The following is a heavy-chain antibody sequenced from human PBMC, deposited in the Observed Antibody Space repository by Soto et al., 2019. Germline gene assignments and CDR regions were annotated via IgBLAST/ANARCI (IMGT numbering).Heavy chain of an antibody. V-gene: IGHV1-69*13. J-gene: IGHJ4*02. CDR3: ASGPAIEAPDY. CDR2: IIPIFGTA. CDR1: GGTFSSYA. Sequence: GASVKVSCKASGGTFSSYAISWVRQAPGQGLEWMGGIIPIFGTANYAQKFQGRVTITADESTSTAYMELSSLRSEDTAVYYCASGPAIEAPDYWGQGTLVTAPQ.